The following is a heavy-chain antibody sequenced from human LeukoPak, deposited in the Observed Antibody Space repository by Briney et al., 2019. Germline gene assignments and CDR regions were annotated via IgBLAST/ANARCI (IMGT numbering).Heavy chain of an antibody. J-gene: IGHJ4*02. Sequence: GASVKVSCKASGYTFTGYYVHWVRQAPGQGLEWMGWISAYNGNTNYAQKLQGRVTMTTDTSTSTAYMELRSLRSDDTAVYYCARGLGSYDYVWGSYRYTYFDYWGQGTLVTVSS. V-gene: IGHV1-18*04. CDR2: ISAYNGNT. CDR1: GYTFTGYY. CDR3: ARGLGSYDYVWGSYRYTYFDY. D-gene: IGHD3-16*02.